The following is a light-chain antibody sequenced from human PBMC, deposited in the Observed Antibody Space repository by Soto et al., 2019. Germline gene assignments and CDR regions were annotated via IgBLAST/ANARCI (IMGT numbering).Light chain of an antibody. CDR1: QNIDSY. CDR3: QQYNSYSWT. Sequence: DIQMTQSPSSLSASVGDRVTITCRASQNIDSYLNWYQQKPGKAPELLIHDASTLQSGVPSRFSGSGSGTEFTLTISSLQPDDFATYYCQQYNSYSWTFGQGTKVDI. V-gene: IGKV1-39*01. CDR2: DAS. J-gene: IGKJ1*01.